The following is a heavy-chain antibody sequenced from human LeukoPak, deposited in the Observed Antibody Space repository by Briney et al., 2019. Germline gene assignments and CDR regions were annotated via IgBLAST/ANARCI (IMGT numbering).Heavy chain of an antibody. V-gene: IGHV4-39*07. CDR3: ARGAATMITFGGVVTR. D-gene: IGHD3-16*01. CDR2: IYYSGST. J-gene: IGHJ4*02. Sequence: SETLSLTCTVSGGSINSSNYYWGWIRQSPGRGLEWIGSIYYSGSTYYNPSLKSRVTISVDTSKNQFSLKLSSVTAADTAVYYCARGAATMITFGGVVTRWGQGTLVTVSS. CDR1: GGSINSSNYY.